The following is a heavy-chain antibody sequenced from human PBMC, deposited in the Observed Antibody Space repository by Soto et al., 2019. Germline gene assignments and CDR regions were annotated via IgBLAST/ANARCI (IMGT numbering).Heavy chain of an antibody. D-gene: IGHD3-22*01. Sequence: GASVKVSCKASGYTFTGYYMHWVRQAPGQGLEWMGWINPNSGGTNYAQKFQGWVTMTRDTSISTAYMELSRLRSDDTAVYYCARDRDTMMKPSGHWFDPWGQGTLVTVSS. CDR3: ARDRDTMMKPSGHWFDP. CDR2: INPNSGGT. J-gene: IGHJ5*02. V-gene: IGHV1-2*04. CDR1: GYTFTGYY.